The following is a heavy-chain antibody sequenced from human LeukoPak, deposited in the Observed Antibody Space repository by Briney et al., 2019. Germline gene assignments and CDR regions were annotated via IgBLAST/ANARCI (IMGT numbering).Heavy chain of an antibody. D-gene: IGHD6-13*01. CDR1: GFTFSDYY. V-gene: IGHV3-11*04. CDR2: ISSSGSTI. Sequence: GGALRLSCAASGFTFSDYYMRWIRQAPGKGLEGVSYISSSGSTIYYADSVQGRCTISRHHAKDPLYPQMNSLRAQDTAGVYFVRVCRVGSSSIWGHRKLVTVSS. J-gene: IGHJ3*02. CDR3: VRVCRVGSSSI.